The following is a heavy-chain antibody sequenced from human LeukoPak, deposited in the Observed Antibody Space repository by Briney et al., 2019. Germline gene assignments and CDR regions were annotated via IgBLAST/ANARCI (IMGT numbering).Heavy chain of an antibody. CDR3: AKGLRLWSTFDY. D-gene: IGHD3-10*01. CDR2: ISGSGGTT. CDR1: GFTFSNYA. J-gene: IGHJ4*02. V-gene: IGHV3-23*01. Sequence: GGSLRLSCAVAGFTFSNYAMGWVRQAPGKGLEWVSTISGSGGTTYYADFVKGRFTISRDNSKNTLHLQMNCLRAEDTAVYYCAKGLRLWSTFDYWGQGTLVTVSS.